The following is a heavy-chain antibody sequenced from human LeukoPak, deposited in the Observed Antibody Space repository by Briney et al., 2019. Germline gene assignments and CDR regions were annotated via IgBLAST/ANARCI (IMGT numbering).Heavy chain of an antibody. CDR3: ARCSGSYLIDY. CDR1: GFTFSSYA. CDR2: ISSSGSTI. J-gene: IGHJ4*02. D-gene: IGHD1-26*01. Sequence: PGGSLRLSCAASGFTFSSYAMSWVRQAPGKGLEWVSYISSSGSTIYYADSVKGRFTISRDNAKNSLYLQMNSLRAEDTAVYYCARCSGSYLIDYWGQGTLVTVSS. V-gene: IGHV3-48*03.